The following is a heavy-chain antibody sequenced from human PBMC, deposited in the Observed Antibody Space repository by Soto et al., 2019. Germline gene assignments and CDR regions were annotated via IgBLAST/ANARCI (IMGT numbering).Heavy chain of an antibody. Sequence: EVRLLESGGGLVQPGGSLRLSCAASRFTFRLYAMSWVRQAPGKGLEWVSGISGGGGRIYYADSVKGRFIISRDNSKDTLSLQMNSLKAEDTAVYYCANYMWGDWNNADPAFWFASWGQGTLVTVSS. CDR3: ANYMWGDWNNADPAFWFAS. D-gene: IGHD1-1*01. CDR1: RFTFRLYA. V-gene: IGHV3-23*01. CDR2: ISGGGGRI. J-gene: IGHJ5*01.